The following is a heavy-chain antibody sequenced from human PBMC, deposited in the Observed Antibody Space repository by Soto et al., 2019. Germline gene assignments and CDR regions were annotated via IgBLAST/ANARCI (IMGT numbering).Heavy chain of an antibody. J-gene: IGHJ4*02. CDR2: IYYSGST. D-gene: IGHD3-3*01. CDR1: GGSISSSSYY. CDR3: ARHVLVSGYYTYFDY. V-gene: IGHV4-39*01. Sequence: SETLSLTCTVSGGSISSSSYYWGWIRQPPGKGLEWIGSIYYSGSTYYNPSLKSRVTISVDTSKNQFSLKLSSVTAADTAVYYCARHVLVSGYYTYFDYWGQGTLVTVSS.